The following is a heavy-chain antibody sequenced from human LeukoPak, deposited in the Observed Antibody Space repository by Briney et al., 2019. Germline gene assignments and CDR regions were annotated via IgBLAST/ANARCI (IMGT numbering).Heavy chain of an antibody. D-gene: IGHD5-18*01. CDR3: ARDHGYCYGYYYGMDV. V-gene: IGHV4-59*01. CDR1: RGSISGYY. CDR2: IYYSGST. J-gene: IGHJ6*02. Sequence: SETLSLTCTVSRGSISGYYWSWIRQPPGKGLEWIGYIYYSGSTNYNPSLKTRVTISVDTSKKQFSLKLTSVTAADTAVYYCARDHGYCYGYYYGMDVWGQGTKVTVSS.